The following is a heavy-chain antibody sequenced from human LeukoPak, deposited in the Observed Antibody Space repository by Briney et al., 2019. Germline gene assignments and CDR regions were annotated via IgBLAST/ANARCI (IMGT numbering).Heavy chain of an antibody. Sequence: PSQTLSLTCSVSGGSISRGDYYWSWFRQPPGKGLEWIGYIYYSGSTYYNPSLKSRVTISVDTSKNQFSLRLTSVTAADTAVYYCASGGYSYGYTGYYFDYWGQGTLVTVSS. D-gene: IGHD5-18*01. J-gene: IGHJ4*02. CDR3: ASGGYSYGYTGYYFDY. CDR2: IYYSGST. V-gene: IGHV4-30-4*08. CDR1: GGSISRGDYY.